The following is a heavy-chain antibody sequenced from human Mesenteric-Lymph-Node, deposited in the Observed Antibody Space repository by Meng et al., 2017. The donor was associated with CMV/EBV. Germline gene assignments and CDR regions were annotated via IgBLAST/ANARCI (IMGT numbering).Heavy chain of an antibody. CDR2: IIPIFGTA. V-gene: IGHV1-69*05. Sequence: SVKVSRKASGGTFSSYAISWVRQAPGQGLEWMGGIIPIFGTANYAQKFQGRVTITTDESTSTAYMELSSLRSEDTAVYYCARGAEWDESPNYYYYYGMDVWGQGTTVTVSS. D-gene: IGHD1-26*01. J-gene: IGHJ6*02. CDR3: ARGAEWDESPNYYYYYGMDV. CDR1: GGTFSSYA.